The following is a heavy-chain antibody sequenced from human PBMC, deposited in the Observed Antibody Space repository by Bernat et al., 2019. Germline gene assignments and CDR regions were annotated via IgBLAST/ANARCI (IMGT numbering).Heavy chain of an antibody. V-gene: IGHV4-30-2*01. J-gene: IGHJ4*02. CDR2: IFHSGST. CDR3: ARAPDYYGSRSYSLDY. Sequence: QVQLQESGSGLVKPSQTLSLTCAVSGGSISSDDYFWSWIRQPPGKGLEWIGYIFHSGSTYYNPSLKSRVTISVDRSKNQFSLKLSSVTAADTAMYYCARAPDYYGSRSYSLDYWGQGTPVTVSS. D-gene: IGHD3-10*01. CDR1: GGSISSDDYF.